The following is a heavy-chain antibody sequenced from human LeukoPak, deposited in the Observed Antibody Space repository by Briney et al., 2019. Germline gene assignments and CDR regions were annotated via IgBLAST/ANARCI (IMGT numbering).Heavy chain of an antibody. J-gene: IGHJ4*02. D-gene: IGHD4-23*01. Sequence: SETLSLTCTVSGGSISSYYWSWIRQPPGKGLEWIGYIYYSGSTNYNPSLKSRVTISADTSKNQFSLKLSSVTAADTAVYYCARDAYGGQIDYWGQGTLVTVSS. CDR3: ARDAYGGQIDY. CDR1: GGSISSYY. CDR2: IYYSGST. V-gene: IGHV4-59*01.